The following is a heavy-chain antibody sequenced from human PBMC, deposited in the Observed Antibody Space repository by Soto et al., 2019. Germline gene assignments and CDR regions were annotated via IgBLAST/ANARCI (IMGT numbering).Heavy chain of an antibody. D-gene: IGHD6-13*01. CDR3: ARIRAAPPYYYYGMDV. Sequence: QVTLKESGPVLVKPTETLTLTCTVSGFSLSNARMGVSWIRQPPGKALEWLAHIFSNDEKSYSTSLKSRLTISKDPSKSQVVLTMTNMDPVDTATYYCARIRAAPPYYYYGMDVWGQGTTVTVSS. J-gene: IGHJ6*02. V-gene: IGHV2-26*01. CDR1: GFSLSNARMG. CDR2: IFSNDEK.